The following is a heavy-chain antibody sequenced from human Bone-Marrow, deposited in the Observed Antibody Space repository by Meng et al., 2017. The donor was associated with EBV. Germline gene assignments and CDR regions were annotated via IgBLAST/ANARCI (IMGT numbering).Heavy chain of an antibody. V-gene: IGHV1-2*06. D-gene: IGHD6-19*01. J-gene: IGHJ4*02. CDR1: GYSFTAYY. CDR3: AKSGWNPS. Sequence: QVQLVQSGAEVKKPGSSVKVSCKASGYSFTAYYMHWVRQAPGQGLEWMGQISPNNGATKYAQQFQGRVTMTWDTSTSTAYMEPNRLRSTDTAIYYCAKSGWNPSWGQGTLVTVSS. CDR2: ISPNNGAT.